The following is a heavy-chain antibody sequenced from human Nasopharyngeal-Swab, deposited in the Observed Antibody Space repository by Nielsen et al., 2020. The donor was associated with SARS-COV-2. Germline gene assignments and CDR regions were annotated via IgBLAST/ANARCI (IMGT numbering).Heavy chain of an antibody. CDR2: INHNEST. D-gene: IGHD4/OR15-4a*01. CDR1: GDSFSGFY. V-gene: IGHV4-34*01. Sequence: SETLSLTCAVYGDSFSGFYWNWIRQPPGRGLEWIGEINHNESTNYNPSLKSRITLSVDTSNKQVSLKMRSVTAADTAVYYCARDGRVGGAFVGLDVWGQGTTVTVSS. J-gene: IGHJ6*02. CDR3: ARDGRVGGAFVGLDV.